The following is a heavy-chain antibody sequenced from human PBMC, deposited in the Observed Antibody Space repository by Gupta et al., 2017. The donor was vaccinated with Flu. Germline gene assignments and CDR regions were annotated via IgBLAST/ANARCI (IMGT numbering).Heavy chain of an antibody. CDR1: GFTFNSFA. CDR2: ISDDGSGT. D-gene: IGHD1/OR15-1a*01. V-gene: IGHV3-23*04. CDR3: AKDLTAPGTYFDS. Sequence: EVQLVESGGALVEPGGSLRLSCAASGFTFNSFAMAWVRQAPGTGLEWVALISDDGSGTYYAASVKGRFSISRDNSRNAVFLQMDSLRAEDTAIYYCAKDLTAPGTYFDSWGQGALVTVSS. J-gene: IGHJ4*02.